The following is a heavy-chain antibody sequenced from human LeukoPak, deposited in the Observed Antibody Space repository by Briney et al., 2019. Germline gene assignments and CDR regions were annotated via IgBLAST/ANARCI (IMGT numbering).Heavy chain of an antibody. V-gene: IGHV3-21*04. CDR3: ARGGDEYYYDSSGYYYDVDY. CDR2: ISSSSSYI. Sequence: GGSLRLSCAASGFTFSSYSMNWVRQAPGKGLEWVSSISSSSSYIYYADSVKGRFTISRDNAKNSLYLQMNSLRAEDTAVYYCARGGDEYYYDSSGYYYDVDYWGQGTLVTVSS. J-gene: IGHJ4*02. D-gene: IGHD3-22*01. CDR1: GFTFSSYS.